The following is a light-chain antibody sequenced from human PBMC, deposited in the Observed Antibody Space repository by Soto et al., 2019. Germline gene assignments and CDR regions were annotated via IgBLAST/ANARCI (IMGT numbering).Light chain of an antibody. Sequence: QSVLTQPPSASGSPGQSVTISCTGNRSDVGGYNYVSWYQQHPGKAPKLMIYEVNQRPSGVPDRFSGSKSGNTASLTVSGLQAEDEADYYCSSYAGSNNYVFGTGTKLTVL. CDR3: SSYAGSNNYV. V-gene: IGLV2-8*01. CDR1: RSDVGGYNY. J-gene: IGLJ1*01. CDR2: EVN.